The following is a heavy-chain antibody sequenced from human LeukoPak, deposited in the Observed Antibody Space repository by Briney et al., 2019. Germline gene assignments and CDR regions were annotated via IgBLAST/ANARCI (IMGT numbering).Heavy chain of an antibody. J-gene: IGHJ6*02. D-gene: IGHD6-6*01. CDR1: GGSISSYY. V-gene: IGHV4-59*01. CDR3: ARVDSSSYYYYGMDV. Sequence: SETLSLTCTVSGGSISSYYWSWIRQPPGKGLEWLGYIYYSGSTNYNPSLKSRVTISVDTSKNQFSLKLSSVTAADTAVYYCARVDSSSYYYYGMDVWGQGTTVTVSS. CDR2: IYYSGST.